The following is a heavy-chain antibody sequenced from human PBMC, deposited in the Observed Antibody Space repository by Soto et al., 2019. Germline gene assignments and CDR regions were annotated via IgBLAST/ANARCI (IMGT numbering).Heavy chain of an antibody. J-gene: IGHJ6*03. CDR3: ARASDSSGWRYYYMDV. V-gene: IGHV3-7*01. CDR2: IKQDGSEK. Sequence: GFLGLFWSASWFTFKYQLVSWVRPAPGKGLEWVANIKQDGSEKYYVDSVKGRFTISRDNAKNSLYLQMNSLRAEDTAVYYCARASDSSGWRYYYMDVWGKGTTVTVSS. D-gene: IGHD6-19*01. CDR1: WFTFKYQL.